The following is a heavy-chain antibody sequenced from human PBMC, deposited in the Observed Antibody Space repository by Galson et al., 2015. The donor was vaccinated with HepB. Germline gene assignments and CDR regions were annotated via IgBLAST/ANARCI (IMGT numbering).Heavy chain of an antibody. V-gene: IGHV3-7*03. CDR3: AGGQDYSYGYWFDP. Sequence: SLRLSCAASGFTFSSYWMSWVRQAPGKGLEWVANIKQDGSEKYYVDSVKGRFTISRDNAENSLYLQMNSLRAEDTAVYYCAGGQDYSYGYWFDPWGQGTLVTVSS. D-gene: IGHD5-18*01. J-gene: IGHJ5*02. CDR2: IKQDGSEK. CDR1: GFTFSSYW.